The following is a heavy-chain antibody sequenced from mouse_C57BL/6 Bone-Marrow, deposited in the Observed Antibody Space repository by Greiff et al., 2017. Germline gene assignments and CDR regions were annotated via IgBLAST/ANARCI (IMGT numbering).Heavy chain of an antibody. J-gene: IGHJ4*01. V-gene: IGHV5-6*01. CDR2: ISSGGSYT. D-gene: IGHD1-1*01. CDR1: GFTFSSYG. Sequence: EVHLVESGGDLVKPGGSLKLSCAASGFTFSSYGMSWVRQTPDKRLEWVATISSGGSYTYYPDSVKGRFTISRDNAKNTLYQQMSSLKSEDTAMYYCARHGNYVPYYAMDYWGQGTSVTVSS. CDR3: ARHGNYVPYYAMDY.